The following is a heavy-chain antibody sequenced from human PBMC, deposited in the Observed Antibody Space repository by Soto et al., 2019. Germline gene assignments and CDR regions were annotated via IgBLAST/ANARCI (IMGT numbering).Heavy chain of an antibody. V-gene: IGHV2-5*02. J-gene: IGHJ4*02. Sequence: QITLKESGPTLVKPTQTLTLTCTFSGFSLSTSGVGVGWIRQPPGKALEWLALIYWDDDKRYSPSLKSRLTITKDTSTNQGVLTMTNMDPVDTAPYYCAHRSREVLWGYGFGYWGQGTLVTVSS. CDR1: GFSLSTSGVG. D-gene: IGHD2-2*01. CDR2: IYWDDDK. CDR3: AHRSREVLWGYGFGY.